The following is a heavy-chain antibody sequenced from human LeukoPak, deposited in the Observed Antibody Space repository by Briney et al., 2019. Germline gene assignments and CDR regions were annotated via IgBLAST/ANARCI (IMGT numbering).Heavy chain of an antibody. CDR1: GFTFSSYA. J-gene: IGHJ4*02. D-gene: IGHD3-22*01. V-gene: IGHV3-23*01. CDR2: ISGSGGST. CDR3: ARHEYYYDSSGSAWPDY. Sequence: GGSLRLSCAASGFTFSSYAMSWVRQAPGKGLEWVSAISGSGGSTYYADSVKGRFTISRDNSKNTLYLQMNSLRAEDTAVYYCARHEYYYDSSGSAWPDYWGEGTLVTVSS.